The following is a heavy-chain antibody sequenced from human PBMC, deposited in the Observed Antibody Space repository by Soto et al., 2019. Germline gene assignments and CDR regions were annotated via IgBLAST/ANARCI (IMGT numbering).Heavy chain of an antibody. J-gene: IGHJ5*02. CDR1: GGSIGGYH. D-gene: IGHD4-17*01. CDR3: ARDTVLTGMFDL. V-gene: IGHV4-59*01. CDR2: VYYTGTT. Sequence: QVLLQESGPGQVKPSETLSLTCTVSGGSIGGYHWSWVRQPPGKGLEWIASVYYTGTTNYNPSLGSRVTISIDAPENQISLKLTSVTAADTAFYYCARDTVLTGMFDLWGQGTLVTVSS.